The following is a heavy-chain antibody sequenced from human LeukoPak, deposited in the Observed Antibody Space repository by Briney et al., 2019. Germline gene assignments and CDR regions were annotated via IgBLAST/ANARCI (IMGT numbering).Heavy chain of an antibody. CDR1: GYTFTGYY. V-gene: IGHV1-2*02. Sequence: ASVKVSCKASGYTFTGYYIHWVRQAPGQGLEWMGWINPNSGGTNYAQKFQGRVTMTRDTSISAAYMELNSLSSDDTAVYYCARDLRSSGYYAFDYWGQGNLVTGSS. CDR2: INPNSGGT. D-gene: IGHD3-22*01. CDR3: ARDLRSSGYYAFDY. J-gene: IGHJ4*01.